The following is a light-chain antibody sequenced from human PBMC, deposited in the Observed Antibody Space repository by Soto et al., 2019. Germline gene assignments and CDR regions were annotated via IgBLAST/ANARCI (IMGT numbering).Light chain of an antibody. CDR1: SSDVGGYND. Sequence: QSVLTQPPSASGSPGQSVAISCTGTSSDVGGYNDVSWYQQHPGKAPKLMIYEVTERPSGVPDRFSGSKSGNTASLTVSGLQADDEADYYCSSKAGSNNLGVVFCGGTKVTVL. CDR3: SSKAGSNNLGVV. CDR2: EVT. V-gene: IGLV2-8*01. J-gene: IGLJ2*01.